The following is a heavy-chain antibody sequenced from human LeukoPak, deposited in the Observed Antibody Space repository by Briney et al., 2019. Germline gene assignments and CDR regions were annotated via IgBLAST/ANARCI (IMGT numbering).Heavy chain of an antibody. CDR2: INPNSGGT. CDR1: GYTFTSYY. J-gene: IGHJ4*02. Sequence: ASVKVSCKASGYTFTSYYMRWVRQAPGQGLEWMGWINPNSGGTNYAQKFQGRVTMTRDTSISTAYMELSRLRSDDTAVYYCARDGGNSYAPDYWGQGTLVTVSS. CDR3: ARDGGNSYAPDY. D-gene: IGHD5-18*01. V-gene: IGHV1-2*02.